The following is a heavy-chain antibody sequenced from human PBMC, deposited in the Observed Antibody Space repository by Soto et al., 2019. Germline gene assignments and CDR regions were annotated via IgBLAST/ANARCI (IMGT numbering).Heavy chain of an antibody. D-gene: IGHD1-1*01. CDR2: ISSGDSTY. V-gene: IGHV3-11*04. Sequence: GGSLRLSCKASGISSFSYYYMSWIRQAPGKGLEWNSYISSGDSTYSQYGESVKGRFTMSRDNAQKSVYLQMDNLRADDTAMYYCARTMGTAPFFDIWRQGPKVTV. CDR1: GISSFSYYY. CDR3: ARTMGTAPFFDI. J-gene: IGHJ3*02.